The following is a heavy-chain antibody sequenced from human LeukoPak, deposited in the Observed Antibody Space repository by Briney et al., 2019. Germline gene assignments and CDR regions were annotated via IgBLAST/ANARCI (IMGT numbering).Heavy chain of an antibody. CDR2: ISSTSSYI. J-gene: IGHJ4*01. CDR3: ARVGYSSGWYFDY. Sequence: GGSEKLFCAASGFTSSTYSMNWVRQAPGKGLEWVSSISSTSSYIYYADSVEGRFTISRDNAQKSLYLQMNSLRAEDTAVYYCARVGYSSGWYFDYWGQGTMVTVSS. D-gene: IGHD6-19*01. V-gene: IGHV3-21*01. CDR1: GFTSSTYS.